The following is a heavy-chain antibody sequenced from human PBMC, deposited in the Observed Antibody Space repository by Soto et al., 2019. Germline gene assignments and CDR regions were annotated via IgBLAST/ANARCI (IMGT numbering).Heavy chain of an antibody. D-gene: IGHD3-22*01. J-gene: IGHJ4*02. CDR2: ISGSGGST. Sequence: GGSLRLSCAASGFTFSSYAMSWVRQAPGKGLEWVSAISGSGGSTYYADSVKGRFTISRDNSKNTLYLQMNSLRAEDTAVYYCAKDVSSSRIFYYDSSGDGHFDYWGQGTLVTVSS. CDR3: AKDVSSSRIFYYDSSGDGHFDY. V-gene: IGHV3-23*01. CDR1: GFTFSSYA.